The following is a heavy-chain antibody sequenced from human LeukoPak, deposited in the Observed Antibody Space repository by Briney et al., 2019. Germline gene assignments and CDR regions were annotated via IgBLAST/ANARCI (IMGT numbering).Heavy chain of an antibody. CDR1: GGSISSYY. Sequence: PSETLSLTCTVSGGSISSYYWSWLRQPPGKGLEWIGYIYYSGSTNYNPSLKSRVTISVDTSKNQFSLKLSSVTAADTAVYYCARCLNYYDSSGWAYYYYMDVWGKGTTVTVSS. J-gene: IGHJ6*03. V-gene: IGHV4-59*01. CDR2: IYYSGST. CDR3: ARCLNYYDSSGWAYYYYMDV. D-gene: IGHD3-22*01.